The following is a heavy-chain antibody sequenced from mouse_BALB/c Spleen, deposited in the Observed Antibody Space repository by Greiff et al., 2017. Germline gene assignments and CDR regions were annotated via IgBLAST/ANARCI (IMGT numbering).Heavy chain of an antibody. V-gene: IGHV1-4*02. CDR3: ARNYGSSPYYFDY. D-gene: IGHD1-1*01. CDR1: GYTFTSYT. Sequence: VQLQESAAELARPGASVKMSCKASGYTFTSYTMHWVKQRPGQGLEWIGYINPSSGYTEYNQKFKDKTTLTADKSSSTAYMQLSSLTSEDSAVYYCARNYGSSPYYFDYWGQGTTLTVSS. CDR2: INPSSGYT. J-gene: IGHJ2*01.